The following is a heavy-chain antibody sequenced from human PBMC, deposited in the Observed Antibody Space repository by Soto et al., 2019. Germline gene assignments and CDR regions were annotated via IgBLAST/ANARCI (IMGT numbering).Heavy chain of an antibody. CDR2: VDPEDGET. D-gene: IGHD5-12*01. V-gene: IGHV1-69-2*01. J-gene: IGHJ6*02. Sequence: EVQLVQSGAAVKKPGATVTISCKVSGYTFTDYYMHWGQQAPGKGLEWMGLVDPEDGETRYAEKFQGRVIITADTSTEIAYMKLRRLRSEDTAVYYCATSLFQVATMPHIKYGMDVWCQGPTVIVSS. CDR3: ATSLFQVATMPHIKYGMDV. CDR1: GYTFTDYY.